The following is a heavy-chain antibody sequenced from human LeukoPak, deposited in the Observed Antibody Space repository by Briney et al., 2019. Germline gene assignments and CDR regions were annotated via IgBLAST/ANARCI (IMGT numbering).Heavy chain of an antibody. CDR2: INPSGGST. V-gene: IGHV1-46*01. D-gene: IGHD5-18*01. Sequence: GASVKVSCKASGYTFTSYYMHWVRQAPGQGLEWMGIINPSGGSTSYAQKFQGRVTMTRDTSTSTVYMELSSLRSEDTAVYYCARDHEIQLWLRGTGSLRTGYFDYWGQGTLVTVSS. J-gene: IGHJ4*02. CDR1: GYTFTSYY. CDR3: ARDHEIQLWLRGTGSLRTGYFDY.